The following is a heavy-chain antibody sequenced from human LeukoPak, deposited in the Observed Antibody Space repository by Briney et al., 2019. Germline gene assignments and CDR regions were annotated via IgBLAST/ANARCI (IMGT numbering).Heavy chain of an antibody. V-gene: IGHV4-34*01. CDR3: ARGVRRGPYSGYDYPPRY. CDR2: INHSGST. Sequence: SETLSLTCAVYGGSFSGYYWSGIRQPPGKGLEWIGEINHSGSTNYNPSLKSRVTISVDTSKNQFSLKLSSVTAADTAVYYCARGVRRGPYSGYDYPPRYWGQGTLVTVSS. D-gene: IGHD5-12*01. J-gene: IGHJ4*02. CDR1: GGSFSGYY.